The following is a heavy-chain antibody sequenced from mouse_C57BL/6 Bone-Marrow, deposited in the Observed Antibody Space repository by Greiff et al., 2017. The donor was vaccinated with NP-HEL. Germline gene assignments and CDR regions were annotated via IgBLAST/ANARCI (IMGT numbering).Heavy chain of an antibody. CDR1: GYTFTSYW. CDR2: LDPSDSYT. CDR3: AREEGSDFDN. V-gene: IGHV1-69*01. Sequence: QVQLQQPGAELVMPGASVKLSCKASGYTFTSYWMHWVKQRPGQGLEWIGELDPSDSYTNYNQKFKGKSTLTVDKSSSTAYMQLSSLTSEYSTVYYCAREEGSDFDNWGQGTTLTVSA. J-gene: IGHJ2*01.